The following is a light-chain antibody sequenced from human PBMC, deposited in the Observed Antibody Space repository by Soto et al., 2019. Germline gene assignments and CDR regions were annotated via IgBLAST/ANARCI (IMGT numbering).Light chain of an antibody. CDR2: DVT. J-gene: IGLJ1*01. V-gene: IGLV2-11*01. CDR1: SSDVGGYNY. CDR3: CSYAGSYFV. Sequence: QSALTQPRSVSGSPGQSVTISCTGTSSDVGGYNYVSWYQQHPGRAPKFMIYDVTKRPSGVPDRFSGSKSGNTASLTISGLQVEYEADYYCCSYAGSYFVFGTGTKLTVL.